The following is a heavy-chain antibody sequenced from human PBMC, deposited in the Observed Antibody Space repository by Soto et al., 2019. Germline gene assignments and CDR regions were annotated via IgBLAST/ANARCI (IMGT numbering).Heavy chain of an antibody. J-gene: IGHJ6*04. V-gene: IGHV3-66*01. CDR3: ARDDVLCDGGRCYGVPLDV. D-gene: IGHD2-15*01. CDR2: ITGSGGST. Sequence: GFLRLSHAAAWVTSSNNYISRVLQAPRKGVGWVSVITGSGGSTYYADSVKGRFTISRDTSENTLHLQMDSLRAEDTAVYYCARDDVLCDGGRCYGVPLDVWGKGTTVTVSS. CDR1: WVTSSNNY.